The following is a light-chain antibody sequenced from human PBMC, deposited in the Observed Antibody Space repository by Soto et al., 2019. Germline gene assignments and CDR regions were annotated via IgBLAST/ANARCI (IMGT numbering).Light chain of an antibody. V-gene: IGKV3-20*01. CDR1: QSVTSSY. CDR2: GAS. J-gene: IGKJ1*01. Sequence: EIVLTQSPGTLSLSPGERATLSCRASQSVTSSYLAWYQQKPGQAPRLLIYGASSRVTGIPDRFSGSGSGTDFTLTISRLEPEDFAVYYCQQYGSSPSTFGRGTKVEIK. CDR3: QQYGSSPST.